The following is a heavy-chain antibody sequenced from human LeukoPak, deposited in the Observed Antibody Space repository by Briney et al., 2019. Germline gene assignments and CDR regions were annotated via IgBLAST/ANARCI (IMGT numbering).Heavy chain of an antibody. J-gene: IGHJ4*02. D-gene: IGHD5-18*01. CDR2: ISYDGSNK. V-gene: IGHV3-30-3*01. CDR1: GFTFSSYA. CDR3: ASRLRGYSYGPPDC. Sequence: PGGSLRLSCAASGFTFSSYAVHWVRQAPGKGLEWVAVISYDGSNKYYADSVKGRFTISRDNSKNTLYLQMNSLRAEDTAVYYCASRLRGYSYGPPDCWGQGTLVTVSS.